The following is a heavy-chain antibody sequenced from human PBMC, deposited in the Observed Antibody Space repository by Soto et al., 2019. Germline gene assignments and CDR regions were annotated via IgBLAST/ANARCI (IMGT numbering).Heavy chain of an antibody. D-gene: IGHD5-12*01. CDR1: GFTFNSYA. V-gene: IGHV3-30*03. Sequence: QVRLVESGGGVVQPGTSLRLSCAASGFTFNSYAMHWVRQAPGKGLEWVAVILYDGSDKYYADSVKGRFTISRDNSKNTLYLHMNSLRTEDTAVYYCARLHTSVVDDYWGQGTLVTVSS. J-gene: IGHJ4*02. CDR3: ARLHTSVVDDY. CDR2: ILYDGSDK.